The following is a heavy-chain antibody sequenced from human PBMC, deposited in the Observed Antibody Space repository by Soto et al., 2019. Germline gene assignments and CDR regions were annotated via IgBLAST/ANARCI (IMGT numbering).Heavy chain of an antibody. V-gene: IGHV4-31*03. CDR3: ARDGGRYYDILSGRAIDI. D-gene: IGHD3-9*01. J-gene: IGHJ3*02. Sequence: SETLSLTCTVSGGSISSGGYYWSWIRQHPGKGLEWIGYIYYSGSAYYNPSLKSRVTISVDTSKNQFSLKLSSVAAADTAVYYCARDGGRYYDILSGRAIDISGQGTMVTVS. CDR2: IYYSGSA. CDR1: GGSISSGGYY.